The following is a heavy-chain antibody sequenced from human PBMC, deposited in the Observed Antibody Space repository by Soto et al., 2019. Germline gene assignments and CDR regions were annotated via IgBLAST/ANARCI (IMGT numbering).Heavy chain of an antibody. D-gene: IGHD6-19*01. Sequence: AASVKVSCKASGYTFTSYDINWVRQATGQGLEWMGWMNPNSGNTGYAQKFQGRVTMTRNTSISTAYMELSSLRSEDTAVYYCARDSLSSGWPFDPWGQGTLVTVSS. V-gene: IGHV1-8*01. J-gene: IGHJ5*02. CDR3: ARDSLSSGWPFDP. CDR2: MNPNSGNT. CDR1: GYTFTSYD.